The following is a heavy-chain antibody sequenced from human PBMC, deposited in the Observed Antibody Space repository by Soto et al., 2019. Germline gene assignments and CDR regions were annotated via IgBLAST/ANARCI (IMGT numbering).Heavy chain of an antibody. V-gene: IGHV4-30-4*01. J-gene: IGHJ6*02. CDR2: IYYSGST. Sequence: SETLSLTCTVSGGSISSGDYYWSWIRQPPGKGLEWIGYIYYSGSTYYNPSLKSRVTISVDTSKNQFSLKLSSVTAADTAVYYCAGFFAFFAKNYYYGMDVWGQGTTVTVSS. CDR1: GGSISSGDYY. D-gene: IGHD2-21*01. CDR3: AGFFAFFAKNYYYGMDV.